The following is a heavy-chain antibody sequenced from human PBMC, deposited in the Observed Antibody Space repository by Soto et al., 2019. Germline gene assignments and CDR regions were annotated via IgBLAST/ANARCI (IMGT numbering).Heavy chain of an antibody. CDR3: ARAAIVGATRNAFDI. J-gene: IGHJ3*02. D-gene: IGHD1-26*01. CDR2: IYYSGST. CDR1: GGSISSYY. Sequence: SETLSLTCTVSGGSISSYYWSWIRQPPGKGLEWIGYIYYSGSTNYNPSLKSRVTISVDTSKNQFSLKLSSVTAADTAVYYCARAAIVGATRNAFDIWGQGTMVTVSS. V-gene: IGHV4-59*01.